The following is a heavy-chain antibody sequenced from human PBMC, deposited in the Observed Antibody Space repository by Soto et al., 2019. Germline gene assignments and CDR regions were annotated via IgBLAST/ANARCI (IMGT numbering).Heavy chain of an antibody. CDR1: GFTFSSYG. CDR3: AKTSSGWYYFDY. J-gene: IGHJ4*02. D-gene: IGHD6-19*01. V-gene: IGHV3-30*18. CDR2: ISYDGSNK. Sequence: GGSLRLSCAASGFTFSSYGMHWVRQAPGKGLEWVAVISYDGSNKYYADSVKGRFTISRDNSKNTLYLQMNSLRAEDTAVYYCAKTSSGWYYFDYWGQGTLVTVYS.